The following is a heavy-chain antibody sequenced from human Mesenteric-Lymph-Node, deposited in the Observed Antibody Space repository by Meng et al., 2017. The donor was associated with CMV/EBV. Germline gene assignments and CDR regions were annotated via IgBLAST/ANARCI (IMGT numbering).Heavy chain of an antibody. D-gene: IGHD1-1*01. CDR2: ISYDGSNK. CDR1: GFTFSSYA. CDR3: ARERATTFDY. Sequence: GESLKISCAASGFTFSSYAMHWVRQAPGKGLEWVAVISYDGSNKYYADSVKGRFTISRDNSKNTLYLQMNSLRAEDTAVYYCARERATTFDYWGQGALVTVSS. V-gene: IGHV3-30-3*01. J-gene: IGHJ4*02.